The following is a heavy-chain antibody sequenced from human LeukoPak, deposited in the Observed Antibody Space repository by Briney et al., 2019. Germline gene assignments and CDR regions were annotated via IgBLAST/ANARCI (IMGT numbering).Heavy chain of an antibody. V-gene: IGHV4-59*08. D-gene: IGHD6-19*01. CDR2: IYYTGKN. CDR1: GRSINSLY. J-gene: IGHJ4*02. CDR3: VRRDTGWNYFDY. Sequence: PSETLSLTCAVSGRSINSLYWGWIRPPPGKGLQWIGDIYYTGKNNYNPSLKSRVTISLDTSKDHLSLNLTSVLAADTAIYYCVRRDTGWNYFDYWGQGILVTVSS.